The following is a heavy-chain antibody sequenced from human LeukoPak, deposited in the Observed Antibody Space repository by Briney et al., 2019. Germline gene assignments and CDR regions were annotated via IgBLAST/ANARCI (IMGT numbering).Heavy chain of an antibody. D-gene: IGHD4-11*01. J-gene: IGHJ6*03. V-gene: IGHV3-30*02. Sequence: GGSLRPSCAASGFTFSSYGMHWVRQAPGKGLEWVAFIRYDGSNKYYADSVKGRFTISRDNSKNTLYLQMNSLRAEDTAVYYCAKLPSTYSNYYYYMDVWGKGTTVTVSS. CDR2: IRYDGSNK. CDR1: GFTFSSYG. CDR3: AKLPSTYSNYYYYMDV.